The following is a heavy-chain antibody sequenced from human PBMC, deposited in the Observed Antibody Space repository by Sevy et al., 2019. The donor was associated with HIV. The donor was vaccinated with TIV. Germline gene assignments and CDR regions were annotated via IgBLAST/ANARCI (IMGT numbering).Heavy chain of an antibody. D-gene: IGHD3-10*01. J-gene: IGHJ6*02. CDR1: VFTSGDYI. CDR2: IRSKTYGGTT. V-gene: IGHV3-49*04. CDR3: TRTSYYYDSGSYYGMDV. Sequence: GGSLRLSCTPSVFTSGDYILTWVRQTPGKGLEWVGFIRSKTYGGTTEYAASVKGRFTISRDDSKNVAYLRMNSLKTEDTAVYYCTRTSYYYDSGSYYGMDVWGQGTTVTVSS.